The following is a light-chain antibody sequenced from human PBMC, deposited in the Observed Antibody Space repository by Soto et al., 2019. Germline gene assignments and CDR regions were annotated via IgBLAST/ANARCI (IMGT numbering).Light chain of an antibody. J-gene: IGKJ1*01. CDR2: GAS. CDR1: QSVSTTY. CDR3: QQYGSSPWT. Sequence: EIVLTQSPGTLSLSPGEGATLSCRASQSVSTTYLAWYQQKPGRAPRLLIYGASSRATGIPDRFSGSGSGTDFTLTISRLEPEDFAVYYCQQYGSSPWTFGQGTKVEIK. V-gene: IGKV3-20*01.